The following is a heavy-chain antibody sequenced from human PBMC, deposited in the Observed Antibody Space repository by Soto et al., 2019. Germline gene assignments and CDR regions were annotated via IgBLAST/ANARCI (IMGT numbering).Heavy chain of an antibody. CDR3: ARELQYLYYYYGMDV. Sequence: EVQLVESGGGLVQPGGSLRLSCAASGFTFSSYWMHWVRQAPGKGLVWVSRINSDGSSTSYADSVKGRFTISRDNAKNTLYLQMNRLRAEDTAVYYCARELQYLYYYYGMDVWGQGTTVTVSS. V-gene: IGHV3-74*01. CDR2: INSDGSST. D-gene: IGHD4-4*01. CDR1: GFTFSSYW. J-gene: IGHJ6*02.